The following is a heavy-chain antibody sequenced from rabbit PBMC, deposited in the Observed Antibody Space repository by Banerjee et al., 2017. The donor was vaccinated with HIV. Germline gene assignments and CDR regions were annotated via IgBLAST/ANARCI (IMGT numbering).Heavy chain of an antibody. D-gene: IGHD4-2*01. J-gene: IGHJ4*01. CDR1: GFSFSNKCV. V-gene: IGHV1S45*01. CDR2: INSSSGNT. Sequence: QEQLEESGGDLVKPEGSLTLTCTASGFSFSNKCVMCWVRQAPGKGLEWIACINSSSGNTVYATWAKGRFTISKTSSTTVTLQMTSLAAADTATYFCARSAGSADYSYDLWGPGTLVTVS. CDR3: ARSAGSADYSYDL.